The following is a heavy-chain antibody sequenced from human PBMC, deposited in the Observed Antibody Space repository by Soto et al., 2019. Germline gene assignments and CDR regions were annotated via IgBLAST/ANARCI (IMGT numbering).Heavy chain of an antibody. CDR3: ARVPSLSPVAGRGILDY. D-gene: IGHD6-19*01. J-gene: IGHJ4*02. CDR2: ISYDGSNK. CDR1: GFTFSSYA. Sequence: GGSLRLSCAASGFTFSSYAMHWVRQAPGKGLEWVAVISYDGSNKYYADSVKGRFTISRDNSKNTLYLQMNSLRAEDTAVYYCARVPSLSPVAGRGILDYWGQGTLVTVSS. V-gene: IGHV3-30-3*01.